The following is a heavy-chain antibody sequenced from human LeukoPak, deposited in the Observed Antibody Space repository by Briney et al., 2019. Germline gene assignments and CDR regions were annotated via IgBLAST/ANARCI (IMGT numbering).Heavy chain of an antibody. J-gene: IGHJ5*02. V-gene: IGHV3-7*03. Sequence: PGGSLRLSCAASGFTFSSYWMSWVRQAPGKGLEWVANIKQDGSEKYYVDSVKGRFTISRDNAKNSLYLQMNSLRAEDTAVYYCARWFGELYGWFDPWGQGTLVTVFS. D-gene: IGHD3-10*01. CDR3: ARWFGELYGWFDP. CDR1: GFTFSSYW. CDR2: IKQDGSEK.